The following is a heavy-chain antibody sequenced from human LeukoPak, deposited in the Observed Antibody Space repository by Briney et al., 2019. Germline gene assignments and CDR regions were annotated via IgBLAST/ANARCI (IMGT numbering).Heavy chain of an antibody. Sequence: PGGCLRLSWAASGFTVSSYAIGSVRQTPGKGLGWGSAISGGGGSTYYAESVKGRFTISRDNSKNTLYLQMNSLRAEDTAVYYCAKSCCSYGVYYYYGMDVWGQGTTVTVSS. CDR3: AKSCCSYGVYYYYGMDV. J-gene: IGHJ6*02. CDR1: GFTVSSYA. V-gene: IGHV3-23*01. D-gene: IGHD5-18*01. CDR2: ISGGGGST.